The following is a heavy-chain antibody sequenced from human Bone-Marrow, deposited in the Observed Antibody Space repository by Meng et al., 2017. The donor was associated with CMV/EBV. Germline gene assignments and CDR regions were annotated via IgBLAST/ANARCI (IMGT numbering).Heavy chain of an antibody. V-gene: IGHV3-9*01. D-gene: IGHD2-2*01. CDR1: GFTFNDSA. Sequence: GGSLRLSCAASGFTFNDSAMHWVRQAPGKGLEWVSGISWNSDNIGYADSVKGRLTISRDNSKNTLYLQMNSLRAEDTAVYYCARGPLDIVVVPAAIGYWGQGTLVTVSS. CDR2: ISWNSDNI. J-gene: IGHJ4*02. CDR3: ARGPLDIVVVPAAIGY.